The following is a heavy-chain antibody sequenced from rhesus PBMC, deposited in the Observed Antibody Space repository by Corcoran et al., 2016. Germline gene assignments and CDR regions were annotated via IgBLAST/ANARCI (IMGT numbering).Heavy chain of an antibody. CDR3: ARVRGGTYDKFDY. Sequence: QVQLQESGPGLVKPSETLPLTGAVSGASISRDDWSWIRQSPGKGLEWFGYIDGTGGSTNYNPSLQSRVPISKDTSKNRFSLKVTSVTAADTAVYYCARVRGGTYDKFDYWGQGVLVTVSS. D-gene: IGHD3-40*01. J-gene: IGHJ4*01. CDR2: IDGTGGST. V-gene: IGHV4S2*01. CDR1: GASISRDD.